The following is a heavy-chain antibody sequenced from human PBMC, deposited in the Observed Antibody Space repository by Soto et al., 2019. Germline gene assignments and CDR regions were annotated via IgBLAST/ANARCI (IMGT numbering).Heavy chain of an antibody. D-gene: IGHD2-2*01. CDR1: GYSFTSYW. V-gene: IGHV5-10-1*01. J-gene: IGHJ6*02. Sequence: PGESLKISCKGSGYSFTSYWISWVRQMPGKGLEWMGRIDPSDSYTNYSPSFQGHVTISADKSISTAYLQCSSLKASDTAMYYCARRVIGYCSSTSCSPGTPETNYYYYGMDVWGQGTTVTVSS. CDR3: ARRVIGYCSSTSCSPGTPETNYYYYGMDV. CDR2: IDPSDSYT.